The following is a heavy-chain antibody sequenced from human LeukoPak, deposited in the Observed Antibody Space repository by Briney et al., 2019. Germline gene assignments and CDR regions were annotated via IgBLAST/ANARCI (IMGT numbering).Heavy chain of an antibody. CDR2: TRYDGSNK. D-gene: IGHD3-9*01. J-gene: IGHJ4*02. CDR1: GFTFSSYG. CDR3: AHSGILTGYYNSFDY. Sequence: GGSLRLSCAASGFTFSSYGMHWVRQAPGKGLEWVAFTRYDGSNKYYADSVKGRLTISRDNSKNTLYLQMNSLRAEDTAVYYCAHSGILTGYYNSFDYWGQGTLVTVSS. V-gene: IGHV3-30*02.